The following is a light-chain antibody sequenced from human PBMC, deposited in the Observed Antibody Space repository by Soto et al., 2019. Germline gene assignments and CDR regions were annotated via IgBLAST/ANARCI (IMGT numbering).Light chain of an antibody. CDR2: GAS. V-gene: IGKV3-20*01. CDR3: QQYCSSPWT. CDR1: QSVSSSY. J-gene: IGKJ1*01. Sequence: DIVLTQSPGTLSLSPGERATLSCRASQSVSSSYLAWYQQKPGQAPRPLIYGASSRAIGIPDRFSGSGSGTDFTLTISRLEPEDFAVYYCQQYCSSPWTFGQGTKVEIK.